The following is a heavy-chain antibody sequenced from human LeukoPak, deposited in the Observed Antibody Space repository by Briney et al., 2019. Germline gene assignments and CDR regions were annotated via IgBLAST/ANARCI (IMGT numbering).Heavy chain of an antibody. Sequence: HAGGSLRLSCAASGFTFSSCAMSWVRQAPGKGLEWVSYISSSGSTIYYADSVKGRFTISRDNAKNSLYLQMNSLRAEDTAVYYCARDPSSSSSVGGYLDYWGQGTLVTVSS. CDR1: GFTFSSCA. V-gene: IGHV3-48*04. CDR2: ISSSGSTI. D-gene: IGHD6-6*01. CDR3: ARDPSSSSSVGGYLDY. J-gene: IGHJ4*02.